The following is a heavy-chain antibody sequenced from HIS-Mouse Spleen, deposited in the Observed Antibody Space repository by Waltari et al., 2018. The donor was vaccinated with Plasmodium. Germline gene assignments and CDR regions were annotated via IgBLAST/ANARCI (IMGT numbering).Heavy chain of an antibody. J-gene: IGHJ4*02. V-gene: IGHV3-30-3*01. CDR3: ARDRRLAFDY. Sequence: QVQLVESGGGVVQPGRSLRLSWAASGFTFNSYAMHWVRQAPGKGLGWVAVISYDGSNKYYADSVKGRFTISRDNSKNTLYLQMNSLRAEDTAVYYCARDRRLAFDYWGQGTLVTVSS. D-gene: IGHD2-15*01. CDR2: ISYDGSNK. CDR1: GFTFNSYA.